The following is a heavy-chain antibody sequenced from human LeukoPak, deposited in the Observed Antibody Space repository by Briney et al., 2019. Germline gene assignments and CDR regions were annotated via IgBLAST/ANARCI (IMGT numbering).Heavy chain of an antibody. CDR3: ARRRIAAAGPNDY. CDR1: GFTFSSYA. CDR2: ISYDGSNK. D-gene: IGHD6-13*01. V-gene: IGHV3-30-3*01. Sequence: GRSLRLSCAASGFTFSSYAMHWVRQAPGKGLEWVAVISYDGSNKYYADSVKGRFTISRDNSKNTLYLQMNSLRAEDTAVYYCARRRIAAAGPNDYWGQGTLVTVSS. J-gene: IGHJ4*02.